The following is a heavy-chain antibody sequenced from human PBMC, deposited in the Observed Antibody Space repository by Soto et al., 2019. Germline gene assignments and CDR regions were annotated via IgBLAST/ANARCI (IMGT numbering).Heavy chain of an antibody. CDR1: GFTFSGSA. D-gene: IGHD3-3*01. Sequence: GGSLRLSCAASGFTFSGSAMHWVRQASWQGLEWVGRIRSNTNSYATAYAASVKGRFTISRDDSKNTAYLQMDSLKTEDTAVYYCTSSRFLEWLLPNEDYYYYGMDVWGQGTTVTVSS. CDR2: IRSNTNSYAT. CDR3: TSSRFLEWLLPNEDYYYYGMDV. J-gene: IGHJ6*02. V-gene: IGHV3-73*01.